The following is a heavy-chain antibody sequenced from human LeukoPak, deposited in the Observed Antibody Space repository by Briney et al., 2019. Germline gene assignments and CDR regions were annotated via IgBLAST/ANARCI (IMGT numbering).Heavy chain of an antibody. V-gene: IGHV3-33*01. J-gene: IGHJ4*02. CDR1: GFTFSSYG. CDR2: IWYDGSNK. D-gene: IGHD3-16*01. Sequence: GGSLRLSCAVSGFTFSSYGMHWVRQAPGKGLEWVAVIWYDGSNKYYADSVKGRFTISRDNSKNTLYLQMNSLRAEDTAVYYCARDRNDYVNHHIIDYWGQGTLVTVSS. CDR3: ARDRNDYVNHHIIDY.